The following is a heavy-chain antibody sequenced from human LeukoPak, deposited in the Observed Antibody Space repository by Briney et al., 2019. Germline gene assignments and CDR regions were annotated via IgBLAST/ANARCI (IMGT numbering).Heavy chain of an antibody. V-gene: IGHV1-69*04. CDR1: GGTFSSYA. J-gene: IGHJ4*02. D-gene: IGHD3-22*01. CDR2: IIPILGIA. Sequence: ASVTVSCKASGGTFSSYAISWVRQAPGQGLEWMGRIIPILGIANYAQKFQGRVTITADKSTSTAYMELSSLRSEDTAVYYCAREMLPYYDSSGYYKDYWGQGTLVTVSS. CDR3: AREMLPYYDSSGYYKDY.